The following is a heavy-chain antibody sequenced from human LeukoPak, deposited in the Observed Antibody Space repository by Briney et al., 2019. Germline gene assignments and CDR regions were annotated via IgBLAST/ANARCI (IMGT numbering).Heavy chain of an antibody. CDR2: ISTRSSFI. V-gene: IGHV3-21*01. Sequence: PGGSLRLSCTASGFTFSNYTMNWVRQAPGKGLEWVSSISTRSSFIYYADSVKGRFTISRDNAKNSVYLQSNSLRVEDTAVYYCVRDSNPEGFDIWGQGTMVTVSS. J-gene: IGHJ3*02. CDR1: GFTFSNYT. CDR3: VRDSNPEGFDI.